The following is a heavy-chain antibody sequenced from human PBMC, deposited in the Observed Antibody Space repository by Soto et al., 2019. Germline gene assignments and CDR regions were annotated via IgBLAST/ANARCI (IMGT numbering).Heavy chain of an antibody. CDR2: IYYSGST. V-gene: IGHV4-59*01. CDR1: GGSISSYY. Sequence: KSSETLSLTCTASGGSISSYYWSWIRQPPGKGLEWIGYIYYSGSTNYNPSLKSRVTISVDTSKNQFSLKLSSVTAAVTALYYCTRARVDTRWGYYYYYDGMDIWGQGTTVTVSS. J-gene: IGHJ6*02. CDR3: TRARVDTRWGYYYYYDGMDI. D-gene: IGHD5-18*01.